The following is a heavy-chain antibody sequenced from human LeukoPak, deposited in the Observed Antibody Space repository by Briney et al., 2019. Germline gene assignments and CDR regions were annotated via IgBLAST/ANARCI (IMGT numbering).Heavy chain of an antibody. CDR2: IYSDGST. Sequence: GGSLRLSCAASGVSVSNNYMCWVRQAPGKGLEWVSVIYSDGSTFYAHSVEGRFTISRDNSENTLYLQMKSLRAEDTALYYCASGRQFWSGYFLVHWGQGTLVTVSS. V-gene: IGHV3-53*01. CDR3: ASGRQFWSGYFLVH. D-gene: IGHD3-3*02. J-gene: IGHJ4*02. CDR1: GVSVSNNY.